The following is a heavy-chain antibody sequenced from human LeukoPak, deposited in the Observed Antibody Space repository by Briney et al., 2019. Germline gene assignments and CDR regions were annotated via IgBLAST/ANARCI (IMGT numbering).Heavy chain of an antibody. D-gene: IGHD3-22*01. CDR3: ARTPRHYYDSSGYERGFDY. CDR1: GFTFSSYW. CDR2: IWYDGSNK. Sequence: GGSLRLSCAASGFTFSSYWMHWVRQAPGKGLEWVAIIWYDGSNKYYADSVKGRFTISRDNSKNTLYLQMNSLRAEDTAVYYCARTPRHYYDSSGYERGFDYWGQGTLVTVSS. V-gene: IGHV3-33*08. J-gene: IGHJ4*02.